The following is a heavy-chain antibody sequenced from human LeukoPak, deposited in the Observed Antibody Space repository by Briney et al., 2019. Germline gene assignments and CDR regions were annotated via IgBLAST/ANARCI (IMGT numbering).Heavy chain of an antibody. CDR3: AREQQGYCSSSSCLFDF. D-gene: IGHD2-15*01. Sequence: SQTLSLTCTVSGGSISRGDYYWGWICQPPGKGLEWIGNIDDRGNTDYNPSLKSRVTISIDTSKNQFSLKLKSVTAADTAVYYCAREQQGYCSSSSCLFDFWGQGTMVTVSS. J-gene: IGHJ3*01. CDR2: IDDRGNT. CDR1: GGSISRGDYY. V-gene: IGHV4-30-4*01.